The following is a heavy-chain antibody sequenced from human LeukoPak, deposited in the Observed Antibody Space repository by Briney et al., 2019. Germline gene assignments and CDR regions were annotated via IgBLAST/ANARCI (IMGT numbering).Heavy chain of an antibody. V-gene: IGHV3-21*01. D-gene: IGHD3-22*01. CDR1: GFSFKSHN. Sequence: PGGSLRLSCAASGFSFKSHNMNWVRQAPGKGLEWVACISGSGDNSYYAESVKGRITISRDNAKNSLYLQMNSLRAEDTAVYYCARERDLYYYDSSGLQTDAFDIWGQGTMVTVSS. J-gene: IGHJ3*02. CDR3: ARERDLYYYDSSGLQTDAFDI. CDR2: ISGSGDNS.